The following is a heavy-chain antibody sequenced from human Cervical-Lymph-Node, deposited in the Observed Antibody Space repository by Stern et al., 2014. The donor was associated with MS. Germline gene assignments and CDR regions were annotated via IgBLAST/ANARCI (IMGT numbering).Heavy chain of an antibody. J-gene: IGHJ4*02. Sequence: VQLVASGAEVKKPGSSVKVSCRASGGTFGSFAVNWVRQAPGQGLEWMGGIIPICGTANYAQRFQGRVTVTADESTTTAYMELNSLTSDDTAVYFCTREAIGHSGTFDFWGQGTLVTVSS. CDR1: GGTFGSFA. D-gene: IGHD5-12*01. CDR2: IIPICGTA. V-gene: IGHV1-69*01. CDR3: TREAIGHSGTFDF.